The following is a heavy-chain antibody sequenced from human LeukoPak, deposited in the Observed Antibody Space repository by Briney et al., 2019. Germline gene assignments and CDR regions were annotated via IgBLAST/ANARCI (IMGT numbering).Heavy chain of an antibody. V-gene: IGHV3-48*01. Sequence: GGSLRLSCTGSGFIFGGYTMNWVRQAPGKGLEWLSYISPSGSNTFYADSVKGRFTISRDNSKNTLYLQMNSLRAEDTAVYYCAKDHDYGDYSFDYWGQGTLVTVSS. CDR3: AKDHDYGDYSFDY. CDR2: ISPSGSNT. CDR1: GFIFGGYT. D-gene: IGHD4-17*01. J-gene: IGHJ4*02.